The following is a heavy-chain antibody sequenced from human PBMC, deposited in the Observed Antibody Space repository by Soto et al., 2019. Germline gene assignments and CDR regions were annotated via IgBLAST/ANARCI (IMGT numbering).Heavy chain of an antibody. CDR2: IYYSGST. D-gene: IGHD4-17*01. CDR1: GGSISSSSYY. V-gene: IGHV4-39*01. Sequence: PSETLSLTCTVSGGSISSSSYYWGWIRQPPGKGLEWIGSIYYSGSTYYNPSLKSRVTISVDTSKNQFSLKLSSVTAADTAVYYCARTQPDYGDFDYWGQGTLVTVSS. CDR3: ARTQPDYGDFDY. J-gene: IGHJ4*02.